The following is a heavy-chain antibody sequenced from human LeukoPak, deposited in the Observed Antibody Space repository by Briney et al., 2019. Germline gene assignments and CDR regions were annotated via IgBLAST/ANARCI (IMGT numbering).Heavy chain of an antibody. Sequence: GGSLRLSCAASGFSFTDAWMSWVRQAPGKGLEWVGRITSKTDGGITDSAAPVKGRFTVSRDDSKNALFLQMSSLRTEDTAVYYCATDESNSFFFWGQGTLVTVSS. CDR1: GFSFTDAW. CDR2: ITSKTDGGIT. CDR3: ATDESNSFFF. D-gene: IGHD2/OR15-2a*01. V-gene: IGHV3-15*01. J-gene: IGHJ4*02.